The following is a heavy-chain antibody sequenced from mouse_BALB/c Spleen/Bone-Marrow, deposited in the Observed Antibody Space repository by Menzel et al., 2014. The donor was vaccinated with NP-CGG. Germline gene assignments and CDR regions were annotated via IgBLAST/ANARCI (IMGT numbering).Heavy chain of an antibody. CDR1: EFSLTTYG. Sequence: VKLVESGPGLVAPSQSLSITCTVSEFSLTTYGVHWVRQPPGKGLEWLGVIWAGGITNYNSALMSRLSISKDNSKSQVFLKMNSLQTDDTAMYYCARGLRLRDYFGYWGQGTTLTVSS. CDR3: ARGLRLRDYFGY. V-gene: IGHV2-9*02. J-gene: IGHJ2*01. CDR2: IWAGGIT. D-gene: IGHD1-2*01.